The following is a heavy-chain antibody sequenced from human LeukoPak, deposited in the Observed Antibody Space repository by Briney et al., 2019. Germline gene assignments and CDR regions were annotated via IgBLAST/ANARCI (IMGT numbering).Heavy chain of an antibody. CDR2: MNPNSGNT. V-gene: IGHV1-8*01. CDR1: GYTFTSYD. J-gene: IGHJ6*02. D-gene: IGHD5-12*01. Sequence: GSVQVSCKASGYTFTSYDINWVRQATGQGLEWMGWMNPNSGNTGYAQKFQGRVTMTRNTSISTAYMELSSLRSEDTAVYYCARETRMVATMMVGYYYYYGMDVWGQGTTVTVSS. CDR3: ARETRMVATMMVGYYYYYGMDV.